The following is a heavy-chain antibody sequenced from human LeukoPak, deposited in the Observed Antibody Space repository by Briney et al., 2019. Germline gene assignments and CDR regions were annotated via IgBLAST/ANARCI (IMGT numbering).Heavy chain of an antibody. J-gene: IGHJ3*02. CDR1: AFTVSSNY. CDR3: ARDHSGSYQRAFDI. Sequence: GGSLRLSCAVSAFTVSSNYVSWVRQAPGKGLEWVSVIYGGGSTNYADSVKGRFTISRDNSKNTLYLQMNSLRAEDTAVYYCARDHSGSYQRAFDIWGQGAMVTVSS. CDR2: IYGGGST. V-gene: IGHV3-66*02. D-gene: IGHD1-26*01.